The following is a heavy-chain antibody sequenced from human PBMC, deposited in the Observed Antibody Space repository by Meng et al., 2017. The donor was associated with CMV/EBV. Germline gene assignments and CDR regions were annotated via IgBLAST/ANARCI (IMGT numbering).Heavy chain of an antibody. CDR3: TSSYN. J-gene: IGHJ4*02. CDR2: IRSKAYGGTT. Sequence: GESLKISCTASGFTFGDYAMSWVRQASGKGLEWVGFIRSKAYGGTTEYAASVKGRFTISRDDSKSIAYLQMNSLKTEDTAVYYCTSSYNWGQGTLVTVSS. V-gene: IGHV3-49*04. D-gene: IGHD2-2*02. CDR1: GFTFGDYA.